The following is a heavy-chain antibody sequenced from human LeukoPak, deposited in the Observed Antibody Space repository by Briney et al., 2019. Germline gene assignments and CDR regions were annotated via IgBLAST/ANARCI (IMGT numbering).Heavy chain of an antibody. Sequence: GSLRLSCAVSGFTFDDYAMHWGRQAPGKGLGWVSLISGDGGSRYYAGSVKGRFTVSRDNSKNSLYLQMNRLRTEDTAFYYCAKGADPLTWRMTTVAGTRFDFWGQGTLVTVSS. V-gene: IGHV3-43*02. J-gene: IGHJ4*02. CDR3: AKGADPLTWRMTTVAGTRFDF. D-gene: IGHD6-19*01. CDR1: GFTFDDYA. CDR2: ISGDGGSR.